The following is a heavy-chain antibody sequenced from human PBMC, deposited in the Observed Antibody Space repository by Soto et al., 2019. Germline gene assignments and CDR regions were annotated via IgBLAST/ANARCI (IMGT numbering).Heavy chain of an antibody. D-gene: IGHD3-22*01. CDR1: GGSIGSYY. CDR3: ARGDYYDSSGFDY. Sequence: SATLSLTCTVSGGSIGSYYWTWIRQPPGEGLEWIGHIYYTGSTNYNPSLKSRVTISVDTPKNQFSLKLSSVTAADTAVYYCARGDYYDSSGFDYWGQGTLVTVSS. J-gene: IGHJ4*02. CDR2: IYYTGST. V-gene: IGHV4-59*01.